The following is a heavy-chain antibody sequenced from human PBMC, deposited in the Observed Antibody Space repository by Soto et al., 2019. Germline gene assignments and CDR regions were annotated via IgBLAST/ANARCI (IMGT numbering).Heavy chain of an antibody. CDR2: ISYDGSNK. CDR3: AKDLLRGMITFGGVIGT. V-gene: IGHV3-30*18. D-gene: IGHD3-16*02. CDR1: GFTFSSYG. Sequence: GGSLRLSCAASGFTFSSYGMHWVRQAPGKGLEWVAVISYDGSNKYYADSVKGRFTISRDNSKNTLYLQMNSLRAEDTAVYYCAKDLLRGMITFGGVIGTWGQGTLVTVSS. J-gene: IGHJ5*02.